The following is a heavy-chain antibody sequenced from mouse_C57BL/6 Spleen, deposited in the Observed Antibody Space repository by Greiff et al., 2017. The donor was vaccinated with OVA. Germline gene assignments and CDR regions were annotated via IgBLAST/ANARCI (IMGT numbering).Heavy chain of an antibody. CDR3: ARSIYYYGSSDY. CDR1: GYTFTSYL. Sequence: VQLQQPGAELVKPGASVKLSCKASGYTFTSYLMHWVKQRPGQGLEWIGMIHPNSGSTNYNEKFKSKATLTVDKSSSTAYMQLSSLTSEDSAVYYCARSIYYYGSSDYWGQGTTLTVSS. D-gene: IGHD1-1*01. V-gene: IGHV1-64*01. CDR2: IHPNSGST. J-gene: IGHJ2*01.